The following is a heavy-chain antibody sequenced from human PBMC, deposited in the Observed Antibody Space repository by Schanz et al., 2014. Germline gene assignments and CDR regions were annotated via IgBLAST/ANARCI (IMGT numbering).Heavy chain of an antibody. Sequence: DVQLVDSGGGLVLPGGSLRLSCAASGFTVSNSYIHWVRQAPGKGLEWVSTIYSSGSTYYADSVRGRFTISRDNSMNTVYLQMNSLRAGDTAVYYCAKDGRLPYYGTGSDFDYWGQGTLVAVSS. J-gene: IGHJ4*02. V-gene: IGHV3-53*01. CDR1: GFTVSNSY. CDR3: AKDGRLPYYGTGSDFDY. D-gene: IGHD3-22*01. CDR2: IYSSGST.